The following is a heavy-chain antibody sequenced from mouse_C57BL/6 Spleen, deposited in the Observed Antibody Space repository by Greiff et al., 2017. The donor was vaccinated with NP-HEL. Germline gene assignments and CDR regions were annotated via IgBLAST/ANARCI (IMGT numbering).Heavy chain of an antibody. J-gene: IGHJ1*03. CDR3: ARSSHYYGSSNWYFDV. CDR2: IYWDDDK. V-gene: IGHV8-12*01. Sequence: QVTLKESGPGILQSSQTLSLTCSFSGFSLSTSGMGVSWIRQPSGKGLEWLAHIYWDDDKRYNPSLKSRLTISKDTSRNQVFLKITSVDTADTATYYCARSSHYYGSSNWYFDVWGTGTTVTVSS. CDR1: GFSLSTSGMG. D-gene: IGHD1-1*01.